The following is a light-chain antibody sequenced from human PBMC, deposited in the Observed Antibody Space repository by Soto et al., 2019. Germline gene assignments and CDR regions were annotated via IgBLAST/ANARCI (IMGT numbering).Light chain of an antibody. J-gene: IGLJ2*01. Sequence: QSALTQPASVSGSPGQSITISCTGTSSDVGNYNYVSWYQQHPGKAPKLMIYDVSNRPSGVSNRFSGSKSGNTASLTISGLQAEDEADYYCGSYTSSSTLVFGGGTKVTVL. CDR1: SSDVGNYNY. CDR2: DVS. V-gene: IGLV2-14*03. CDR3: GSYTSSSTLV.